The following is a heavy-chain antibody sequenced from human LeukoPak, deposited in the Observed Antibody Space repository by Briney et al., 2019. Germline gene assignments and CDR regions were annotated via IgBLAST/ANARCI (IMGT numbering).Heavy chain of an antibody. D-gene: IGHD5-12*01. CDR1: GFTFSSYS. J-gene: IGHJ4*02. V-gene: IGHV3-21*01. CDR3: ARDLLRLGLYYFDY. CDR2: ISSSSSYI. Sequence: GGSLRLSCAASGFTFSSYSMNWVRQAPGKGLDWVSSISSSSSYIYYADSVKGRFTISRDNAKNSLYLQMNSLRAEDTAVYYCARDLLRLGLYYFDYWGQGTLVTVSS.